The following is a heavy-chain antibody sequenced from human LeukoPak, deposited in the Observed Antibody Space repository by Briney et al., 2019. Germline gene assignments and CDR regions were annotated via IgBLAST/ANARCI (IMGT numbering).Heavy chain of an antibody. CDR2: IIPIFGTA. J-gene: IGHJ6*02. V-gene: IGHV1-69*01. D-gene: IGHD1-26*01. CDR3: ATSSGKLDYYYGMDV. CDR1: GGTFSSYA. Sequence: SVRVSCKASGGTFSSYAISWVRQAPGQGLEWMGGIIPIFGTANYAQKFQGRVTITADESTSTAYMELSSLRSEDTAVYYCATSSGKLDYYYGMDVWGQGTTVTVSS.